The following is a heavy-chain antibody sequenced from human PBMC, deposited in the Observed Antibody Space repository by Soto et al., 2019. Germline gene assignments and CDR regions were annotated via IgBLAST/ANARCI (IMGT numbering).Heavy chain of an antibody. CDR3: ASSYGSGYRAFDY. D-gene: IGHD3-10*01. J-gene: IGHJ4*02. V-gene: IGHV1-69*02. CDR1: GDTFSFYS. CDR2: INPILSMS. Sequence: QVQLVQSGAEVRKPGSSVKVSCKASGDTFSFYSINWVRQAPGLGLEWMGRINPILSMSNYAQRFRGRVTMTADKSTSPAYMELSGLRSEDTAIYYCASSYGSGYRAFDYWGQGALVTVSS.